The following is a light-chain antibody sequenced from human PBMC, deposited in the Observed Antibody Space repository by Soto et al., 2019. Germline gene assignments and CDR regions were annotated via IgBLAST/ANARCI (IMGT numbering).Light chain of an antibody. V-gene: IGKV3-11*01. CDR1: QNVSTY. Sequence: EIVLTQSPATLSLSPGERVTLSCRASQNVSTYLAWYQQKPGQAPRLLIYDASDMASGITARFSGSGSGTDFTLTISSLEAEDFAVYYCQQRTNSLTFGPGTKVDIK. J-gene: IGKJ3*01. CDR3: QQRTNSLT. CDR2: DAS.